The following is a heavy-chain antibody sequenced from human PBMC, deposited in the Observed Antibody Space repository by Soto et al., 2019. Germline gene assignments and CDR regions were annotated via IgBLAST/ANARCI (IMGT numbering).Heavy chain of an antibody. CDR1: GITVSRNY. CDR2: IFGGGDT. J-gene: IGHJ4*02. V-gene: IGHV3-66*01. Sequence: EVQLVESGGGLAQPGTSLRLSCAVSGITVSRNYMMWVRQAPGKGLEWVSIIFGGGDTYYADSVNDRFAISRDNSKYMVFLQMNSLRAEDTAVYYCATDPFDSGSNLDSWGQGTLVTVSS. D-gene: IGHD6-19*01. CDR3: ATDPFDSGSNLDS.